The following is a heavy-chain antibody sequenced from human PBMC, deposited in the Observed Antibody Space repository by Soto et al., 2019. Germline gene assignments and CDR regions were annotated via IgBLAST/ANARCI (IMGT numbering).Heavy chain of an antibody. CDR1: GYTFTSYA. CDR3: ARGYDYGDYSLDY. CDR2: INAGNGNT. J-gene: IGHJ4*02. D-gene: IGHD4-17*01. V-gene: IGHV1-3*01. Sequence: QVQLVQSGAEVKKPGASVKVSCKASGYTFTSYAMHWVRQAPGQRLEWMGWINAGNGNTKYSQKFQGRVTITRDTSASTAYMELSSLRSEDTAVYYCARGYDYGDYSLDYWGQGTLVTVSS.